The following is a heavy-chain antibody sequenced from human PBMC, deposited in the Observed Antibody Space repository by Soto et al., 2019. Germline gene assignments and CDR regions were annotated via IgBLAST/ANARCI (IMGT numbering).Heavy chain of an antibody. CDR1: GGSISSYY. Sequence: PSETLSLTCPVCGGSISSYYWSWIRQPPGQCLEPMRHPYNSSSTNDNTSLKSRLTISVDTSKTQSSLKLSTVTAADSAVYYCPSRGCDNSWCDPWGQGTLVTVSS. CDR3: PSRGCDNSWCDP. J-gene: IGHJ5*02. V-gene: IGHV4-59*01. CDR2: PYNSSST. D-gene: IGHD5-12*01.